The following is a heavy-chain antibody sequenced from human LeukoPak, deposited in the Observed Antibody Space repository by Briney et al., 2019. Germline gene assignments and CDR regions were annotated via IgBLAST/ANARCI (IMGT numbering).Heavy chain of an antibody. CDR1: GFTFSSYS. D-gene: IGHD3-3*01. J-gene: IGHJ4*02. V-gene: IGHV3-48*04. Sequence: GGSLRLSCAASGFTFSSYSMNWVRQAPGKGLEWVSYISSSSSTIYYADSVKGRFTISRDNAKNSLYLQMNSLRVDDTAVYYCARGHRAWSYWGQGTLVTVSS. CDR2: ISSSSSTI. CDR3: ARGHRAWSY.